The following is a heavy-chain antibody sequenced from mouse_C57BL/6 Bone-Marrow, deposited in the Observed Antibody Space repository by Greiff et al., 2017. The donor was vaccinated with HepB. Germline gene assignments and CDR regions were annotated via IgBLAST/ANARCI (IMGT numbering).Heavy chain of an antibody. D-gene: IGHD4-1*01. J-gene: IGHJ3*01. CDR2: ISSGGSYT. V-gene: IGHV5-6*01. CDR1: GFTFSSYG. Sequence: EVQLVKSGGDLVKPGGSLKLSCAASGFTFSSYGMSWVRQTPDKRLEWVATISSGGSYTYYPDSVKGRFTISRDNAKNTLYLQMSSLKSEDTAMYYCARHRLGAWFAYWGQGTLVTVSA. CDR3: ARHRLGAWFAY.